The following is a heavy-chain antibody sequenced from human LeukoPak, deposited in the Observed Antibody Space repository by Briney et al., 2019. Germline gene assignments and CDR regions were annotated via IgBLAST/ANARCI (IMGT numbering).Heavy chain of an antibody. CDR2: ISGSGGST. CDR3: AKEPYSSGWYRAPSYFDY. V-gene: IGHV3-23*01. D-gene: IGHD6-19*01. CDR1: GFTFSSYA. Sequence: GGSLRLSCAASGFTFSSYAMSWVRQAPGKGLEWVSAISGSGGSTYYADSVKGRFTISRDNSKNTLYPQMNSLRAEDTAVYYCAKEPYSSGWYRAPSYFDYWGQGTLVTVSS. J-gene: IGHJ4*02.